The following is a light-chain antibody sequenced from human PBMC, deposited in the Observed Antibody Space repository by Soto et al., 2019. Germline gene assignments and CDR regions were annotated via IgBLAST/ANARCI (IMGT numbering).Light chain of an antibody. CDR2: GNS. CDR3: QSYDSSLSGWVV. V-gene: IGLV1-40*01. J-gene: IGLJ2*01. Sequence: QAVVTQPPSVSGAPGQRVTISCTGSSSNIGAGSDVHWYQQLPGTAPKLLIYGNSNRPSGVPDRFSGSKSGTSASLAITGLQAEDEADYYCQSYDSSLSGWVVFGGGTKLTVL. CDR1: SSNIGAGSD.